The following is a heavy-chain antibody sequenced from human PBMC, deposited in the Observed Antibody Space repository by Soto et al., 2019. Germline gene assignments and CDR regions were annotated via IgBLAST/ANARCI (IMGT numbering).Heavy chain of an antibody. CDR2: ISSSGLTT. CDR1: GSNFRMYE. Sequence: GSLRLSCQASGSNFRMYEMHWVRKAPGKGLEWVSYISSSGLTTYYADFAEGRFTISRDNAKDSLYLHLNSLRVGDTAVYYCARYGTRGDWWGLGTQVTVSS. CDR3: ARYGTRGDW. J-gene: IGHJ5*01. V-gene: IGHV3-48*03. D-gene: IGHD3-10*01.